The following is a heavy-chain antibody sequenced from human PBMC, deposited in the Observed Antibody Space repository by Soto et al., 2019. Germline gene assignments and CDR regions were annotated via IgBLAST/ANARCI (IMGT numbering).Heavy chain of an antibody. V-gene: IGHV4-39*01. CDR3: ARRLEYSSSXLXXDQFDY. J-gene: IGHJ4*02. CDR2: IYYSGST. CDR1: GGSISSSSYY. Sequence: QLQLQESGPGLVKPSETLSLICTVSGGSISSSSYYWGWIRQPPGKGLEWIGSIYYSGSTYYNPSLKSRVTISVDTSKNQFSLKVSSVTAADTAVYYCARRLEYSSSXLXXDQFDYWGXGTLVTVSS. D-gene: IGHD6-6*01.